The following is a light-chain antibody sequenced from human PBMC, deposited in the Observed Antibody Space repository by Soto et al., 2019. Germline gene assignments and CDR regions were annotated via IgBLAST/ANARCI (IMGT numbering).Light chain of an antibody. CDR2: AAF. J-gene: IGKJ5*01. Sequence: DIQMTQSPSSVSASVGDRVTISCRASEDINSRLACYQQTPGNAPKLLIYAAFILQSGVPSRFCGYGSGTDFTLSISSLQPEDFATYYCQQADSFPINFGQGTRLEIK. V-gene: IGKV1-12*01. CDR3: QQADSFPIN. CDR1: EDINSR.